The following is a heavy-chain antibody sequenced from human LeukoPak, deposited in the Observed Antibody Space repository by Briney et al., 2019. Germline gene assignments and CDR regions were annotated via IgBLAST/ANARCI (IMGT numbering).Heavy chain of an antibody. Sequence: GGSLRLSCAASGFTFSSYAMSWVRQAPGKGLEWVSAISGSGGSTYYADSVKGRFTISRDNSKNTLYLQMNSLRAEDTAVYYCAKDLRLGYCSSTSCRSDPWGQGTLVTVSS. CDR3: AKDLRLGYCSSTSCRSDP. J-gene: IGHJ5*02. D-gene: IGHD2-2*01. CDR2: ISGSGGST. V-gene: IGHV3-23*01. CDR1: GFTFSSYA.